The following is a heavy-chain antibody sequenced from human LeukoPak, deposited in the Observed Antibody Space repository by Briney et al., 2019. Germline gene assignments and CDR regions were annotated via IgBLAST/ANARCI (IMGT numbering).Heavy chain of an antibody. CDR2: INPNSGGT. CDR1: GYTFTGYY. D-gene: IGHD1-14*01. Sequence: GASVKASCKASGYTFTGYYMDWVRQAPGQGLEWMGWINPNSGGTNYAQKFQGRVTMIRDTSISTAYMELSRLRSDDTAVYYCARDPSYNLNWFDPWGQGTLVTVSS. CDR3: ARDPSYNLNWFDP. V-gene: IGHV1-2*02. J-gene: IGHJ5*02.